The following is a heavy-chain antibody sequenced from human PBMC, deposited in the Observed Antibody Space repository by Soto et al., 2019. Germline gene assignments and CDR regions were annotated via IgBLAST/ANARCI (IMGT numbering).Heavy chain of an antibody. CDR3: AREKGYSSSSGQNWFDP. D-gene: IGHD6-6*01. CDR2: IIPIFGTA. CDR1: GGTFSSYA. V-gene: IGHV1-69*13. Sequence: ASVKVSCKASGGTFSSYAISWVRQAPGQGLEWMGGIIPIFGTANYAQKFQGRVTITADESTSTAYMELSSLRSEDTAVYYCAREKGYSSSSGQNWFDPWGQGTLVTVSS. J-gene: IGHJ5*02.